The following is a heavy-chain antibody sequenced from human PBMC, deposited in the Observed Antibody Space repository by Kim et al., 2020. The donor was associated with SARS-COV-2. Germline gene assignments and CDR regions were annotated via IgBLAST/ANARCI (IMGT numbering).Heavy chain of an antibody. CDR3: ARGDCSSTSCYTVYYYYYGMDV. CDR2: ISSSGSTI. Sequence: GGSLRLSCAASGFTFSSYEMNWVRQAPGKGLEWVSYISSSGSTIYYADSVKGRFTISRDNAKNSLYLQMNSLRAEDTAVYYCARGDCSSTSCYTVYYYYYGMDVWGQGTTVTVS. D-gene: IGHD2-2*02. V-gene: IGHV3-48*03. J-gene: IGHJ6*02. CDR1: GFTFSSYE.